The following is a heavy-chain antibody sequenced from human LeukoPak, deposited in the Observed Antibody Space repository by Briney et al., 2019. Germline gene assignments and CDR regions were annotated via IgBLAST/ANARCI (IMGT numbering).Heavy chain of an antibody. Sequence: GGSLRLSCAASGYTFTSYAMHWVRQAPGQRLEWMGWINAGNGNTKYSQKFQGRVTITRDTSASTAYMELSSLRSEDTAVYYCARDLGLSQQLADYWGQGTLVTVSS. D-gene: IGHD6-13*01. J-gene: IGHJ4*02. V-gene: IGHV1-3*01. CDR2: INAGNGNT. CDR1: GYTFTSYA. CDR3: ARDLGLSQQLADY.